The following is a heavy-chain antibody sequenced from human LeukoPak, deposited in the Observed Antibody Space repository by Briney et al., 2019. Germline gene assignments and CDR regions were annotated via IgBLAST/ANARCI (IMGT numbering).Heavy chain of an antibody. CDR3: ARVRLDSSERYLDAFEN. V-gene: IGHV3-21*04. Sequence: GGSLRLSCVASGLPIADFAMHWVRQAPGKGLEWVSSITSSSSYIFYADSVEGRFTISRDNAKNSLYLQMNSLRAEDTAVYYCARVRLDSSERYLDAFENWGQGTMVTVSS. CDR1: GLPIADFA. CDR2: ITSSSSYI. D-gene: IGHD6-19*01. J-gene: IGHJ3*02.